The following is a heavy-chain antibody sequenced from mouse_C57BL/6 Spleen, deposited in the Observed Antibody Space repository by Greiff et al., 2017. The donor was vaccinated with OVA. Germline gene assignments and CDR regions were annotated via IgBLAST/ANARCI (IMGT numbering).Heavy chain of an antibody. CDR2: IDPSDSET. J-gene: IGHJ4*01. CDR3: ARRNSNARDY. Sequence: VQLQQPGAELVRPGSSVKLSCKASGYTFTSYWMHWVKQRPIQGLEWIGNIDPSDSETHYNQKFKDKATLTVDKSSSTAYMQLSSLTSEDSAVYYGARRNSNARDYWGKGTSVTVSP. CDR1: GYTFTSYW. V-gene: IGHV1-52*01. D-gene: IGHD2-5*01.